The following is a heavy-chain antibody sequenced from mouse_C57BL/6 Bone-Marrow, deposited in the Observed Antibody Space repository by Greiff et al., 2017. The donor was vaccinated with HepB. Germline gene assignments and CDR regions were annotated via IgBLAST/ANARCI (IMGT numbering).Heavy chain of an antibody. CDR2: IYPGDGDT. J-gene: IGHJ2*01. CDR3: ARRGGFDY. V-gene: IGHV1-82*01. CDR1: GYAFSSSW. Sequence: QVQLQQSGPELVKPGASVKISCKASGYAFSSSWMNWVKQRPGKGLEWIGRIYPGDGDTNYNGKFKGKATLTADKSSSTAYLQLRSLTSEDSAVYFCARRGGFDYWGQGTTLTVSS.